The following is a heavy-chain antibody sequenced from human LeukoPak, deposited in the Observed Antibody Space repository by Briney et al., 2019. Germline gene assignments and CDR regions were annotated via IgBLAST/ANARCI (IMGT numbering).Heavy chain of an antibody. CDR1: DYSISCGYH. CDR2: MSHSGST. Sequence: PSETLSLTCAVSDYSISCGYHWARIRQSPGKGREWIGSMSHSGSTYYNPSLKRRVTISVDTSRNQFSVKLSSVSAADTAVYYCARPNVYDNNGDGRYYFDYWRQGTLVTVSS. V-gene: IGHV4-38-2*01. D-gene: IGHD3-22*01. J-gene: IGHJ4*02. CDR3: ARPNVYDNNGDGRYYFDY.